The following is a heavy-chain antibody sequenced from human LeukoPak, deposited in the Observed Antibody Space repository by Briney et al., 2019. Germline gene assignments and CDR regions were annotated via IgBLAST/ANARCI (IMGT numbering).Heavy chain of an antibody. CDR1: GYTFTSYY. J-gene: IGHJ4*02. CDR3: AREVAGTESLDY. CDR2: INPSGGST. D-gene: IGHD6-19*01. Sequence: GASVKVSCKASGYTFTSYYMHWVRQAPGQGLEWMGIINPSGGSTSYAQKFQGRVTMTRDMSTSTVYMELSSLRSEDTAVYYCAREVAGTESLDYWGQGTLVTVSS. V-gene: IGHV1-46*01.